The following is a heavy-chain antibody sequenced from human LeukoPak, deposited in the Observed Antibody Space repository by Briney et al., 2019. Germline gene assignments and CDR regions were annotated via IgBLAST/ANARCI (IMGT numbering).Heavy chain of an antibody. CDR2: IWYDGSNK. CDR1: GFTFSSYG. J-gene: IGHJ5*02. CDR3: ARVSWGYDLSWFGP. V-gene: IGHV3-33*01. D-gene: IGHD5-12*01. Sequence: LVESGGGVVQPGRSLRLSCAASGFTFSSYGMHWVRQAPGKGLEWVAVIWYDGSNKYYADSVKGRFTISRDNSKNTLYLQMKSLRAEGTAMYYCARVSWGYDLSWFGPWGQGTLVTVSS.